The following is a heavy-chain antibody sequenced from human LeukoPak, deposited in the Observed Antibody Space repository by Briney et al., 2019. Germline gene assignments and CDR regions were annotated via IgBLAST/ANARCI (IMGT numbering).Heavy chain of an antibody. J-gene: IGHJ4*02. CDR3: ARDGGLHTNFDY. CDR1: GFTFRHYW. CDR2: TKPDGTAE. D-gene: IGHD2-15*01. Sequence: PGGSLRLSCAASGFTFRHYWMGWVRQAPGKGLEWVAHTKPDGTAEYYADSVRGRFTTSRDNVNNFLYLQMNSLRGEDTAVYYCARDGGLHTNFDYWGQGTLVTVSS. V-gene: IGHV3-7*01.